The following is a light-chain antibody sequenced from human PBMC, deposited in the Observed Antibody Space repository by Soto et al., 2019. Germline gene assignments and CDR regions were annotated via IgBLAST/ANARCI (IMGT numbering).Light chain of an antibody. V-gene: IGLV2-8*01. CDR2: EVS. J-gene: IGLJ2*01. CDR3: SSYADSNNFRVL. CDR1: SSDVGAYNY. Sequence: QSALTQPPSASGSPGQSVTISCTGTSSDVGAYNYVSWYQQHPGKAPKLMISEVSKRPPGVPDRFSGSKSGNTASLTVSGLRAEDEADYYCSSYADSNNFRVLFGGGTKLTVL.